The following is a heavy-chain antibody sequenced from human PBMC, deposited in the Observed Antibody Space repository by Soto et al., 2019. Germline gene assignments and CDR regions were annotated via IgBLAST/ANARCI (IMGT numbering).Heavy chain of an antibody. CDR3: TTDTGYFDWSPYRY. D-gene: IGHD3-9*01. CDR1: GFTFSNAW. CDR2: IKSKTDGGTT. Sequence: GSLRLSCAASGFTFSNAWMSWVRQAPGKGLEWVGRIKSKTDGGTTDYAAPVKGRFTISRDDSKNTLYLQMNSLKTEDTAVYYCTTDTGYFDWSPYRYWGQGTLVTVSS. V-gene: IGHV3-15*01. J-gene: IGHJ4*02.